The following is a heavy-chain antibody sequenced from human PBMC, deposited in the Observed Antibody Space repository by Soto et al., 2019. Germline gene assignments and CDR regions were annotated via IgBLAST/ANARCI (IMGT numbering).Heavy chain of an antibody. CDR2: IRGYNGNT. J-gene: IGHJ6*02. Sequence: QVVLEQSGGEVKNPGASVKVSCKASGYTFSGYSITWVRQAPGQGLEWMARIRGYNGNTNYVRTLRGRLTLTTDTSTSTAYMELRSLTSAATAVYYCARDVFCGGAPACPDMDVWGQVATVTVSS. V-gene: IGHV1-18*04. CDR3: ARDVFCGGAPACPDMDV. D-gene: IGHD2-21*01. CDR1: GYTFSGYS.